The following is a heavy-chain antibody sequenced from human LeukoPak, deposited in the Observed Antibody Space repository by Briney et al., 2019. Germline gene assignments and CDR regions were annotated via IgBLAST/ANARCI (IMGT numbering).Heavy chain of an antibody. CDR1: GFTVSSNY. CDR3: ARGSVNMFYFDT. CDR2: ISSGDTT. D-gene: IGHD5/OR15-5a*01. J-gene: IGHJ4*02. V-gene: IGHV3-66*01. Sequence: GGPLRLSCSASGFTVSSNYMTWVRQAPGKGLEWVSVISSGDTTYYADSLKGKFTISRDTSKNTLYLQMNNLRAEDTAVYYCARGSVNMFYFDTWGQGTLVTVSS.